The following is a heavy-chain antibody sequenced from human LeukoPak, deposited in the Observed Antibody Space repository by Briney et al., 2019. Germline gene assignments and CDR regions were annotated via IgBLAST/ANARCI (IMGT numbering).Heavy chain of an antibody. V-gene: IGHV3-11*01. CDR2: ISSSGSTI. CDR3: ARNRGGYSPSCRDA. J-gene: IGHJ6*04. D-gene: IGHD1-26*01. CDR1: GFTFSDYY. Sequence: GGSLRLSCAASGFTFSDYYMSWIRQAPGKGLEWVSYISSSGSTIYYADSVKGRFTISRDNAKNSQYLQMNSLSAQDTAVDYCARNRGGYSPSCRDAWGKGPTVTASP.